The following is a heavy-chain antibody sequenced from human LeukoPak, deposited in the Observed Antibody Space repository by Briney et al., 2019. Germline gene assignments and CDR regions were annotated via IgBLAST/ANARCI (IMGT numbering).Heavy chain of an antibody. CDR2: ISSSSSYI. Sequence: PGGSLRLSCAASGFTFSSYSMNWVRQAPGKGLEWVSSISSSSSYIYYADSVKGRFTISRDNPKNSLYLQMNSLRAEDTAVYYCARGLLDYDSSGYYYPEDYWGQGTLVTVSS. CDR1: GFTFSSYS. D-gene: IGHD3-22*01. CDR3: ARGLLDYDSSGYYYPEDY. J-gene: IGHJ4*02. V-gene: IGHV3-21*01.